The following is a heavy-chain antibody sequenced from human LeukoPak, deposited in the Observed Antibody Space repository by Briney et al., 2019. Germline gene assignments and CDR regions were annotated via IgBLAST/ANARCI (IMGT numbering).Heavy chain of an antibody. D-gene: IGHD6-13*01. CDR1: GFTVSTNY. CDR2: IYSGGST. J-gene: IGHJ4*02. V-gene: IGHV3-66*01. CDR3: ARGRGNIAAAGSFDY. Sequence: GGSLRLSCAASGFTVSTNYMSWVRQAPGKGLEWVSLIYSGGSTYHADSVKGRFTLSRDNSKNTLYLQMNSLRTEDTAVYYCARGRGNIAAAGSFDYWGQGTLVTVSS.